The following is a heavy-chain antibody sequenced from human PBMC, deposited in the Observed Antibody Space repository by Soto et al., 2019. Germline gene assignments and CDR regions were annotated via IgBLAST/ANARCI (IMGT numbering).Heavy chain of an antibody. J-gene: IGHJ3*02. Sequence: ASVKVSCKASGYTFTSYGISWVRQAPGQGLEWMGWISAYNGNTNYAQKLQGRVTMTTDTSTSTAYMELRGLRSDDTAVYYCARMLGVWGSYRLDIWGQGTMVTVSS. CDR2: ISAYNGNT. CDR3: ARMLGVWGSYRLDI. V-gene: IGHV1-18*04. D-gene: IGHD3-16*02. CDR1: GYTFTSYG.